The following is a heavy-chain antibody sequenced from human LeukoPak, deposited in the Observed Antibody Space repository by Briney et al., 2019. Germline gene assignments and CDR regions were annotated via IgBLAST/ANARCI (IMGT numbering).Heavy chain of an antibody. V-gene: IGHV4-34*01. CDR2: INHSGST. D-gene: IGHD3-22*01. CDR1: GGSFSGSY. Sequence: SETLSLTCAIYGGSFSGSYWSWIRQPPGKGLEWLGEINHSGSTNYNPSLESRVTISEDTSKNQISLKLRSVTAADTAVYYCARGPPRDYSSSGFYYNYWGQGTLVTVSS. CDR3: ARGPPRDYSSSGFYYNY. J-gene: IGHJ4*02.